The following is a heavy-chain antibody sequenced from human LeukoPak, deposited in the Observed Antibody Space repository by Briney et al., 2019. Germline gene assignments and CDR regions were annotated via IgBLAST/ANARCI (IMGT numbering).Heavy chain of an antibody. D-gene: IGHD3-22*01. V-gene: IGHV4-61*02. CDR2: IYTSGST. J-gene: IGHJ4*02. CDR3: ARAPLYYYDSSGYFPPLFDY. CDR1: GGSISSGSYY. Sequence: SQTLSLTCTVSGGSISSGSYYWSWIRQPAGKGLVWIGRIYTSGSTNYNPSLKSRVTISVDTSKNQFSLKLSSVTAADTAVYYCARAPLYYYDSSGYFPPLFDYWGQGTLVTVSS.